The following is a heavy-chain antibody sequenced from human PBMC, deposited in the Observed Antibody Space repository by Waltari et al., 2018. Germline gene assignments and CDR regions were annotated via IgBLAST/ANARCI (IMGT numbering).Heavy chain of an antibody. CDR1: GFTFSSYA. Sequence: QVQLVESGGGVVQPGRSLRLSCAASGFTFSSYAMHWVRQAPGKGLEGVAVISYDGSNKYYADSVKGRFTISRDNSKNTLYLQMNSLRVEDTAVYYCARADVDYWGQGTLVTVSS. V-gene: IGHV3-30-3*01. CDR3: ARADVDY. CDR2: ISYDGSNK. J-gene: IGHJ4*02.